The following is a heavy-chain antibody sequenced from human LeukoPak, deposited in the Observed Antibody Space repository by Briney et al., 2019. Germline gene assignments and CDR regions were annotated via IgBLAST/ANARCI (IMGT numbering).Heavy chain of an antibody. V-gene: IGHV4-30-4*01. CDR3: ARGVGSSWYGD. CDR2: IYYSGST. J-gene: IGHJ4*02. Sequence: SQTLSLTCTVSGGSISSGDYYLTWIRQPPGKGLAWIGYIYYSGSTYYNPSLKSLLTISVDTSKKQFSLKLTSVTAADTAVYFCARGVGSSWYGDWGQGTLVTVSS. D-gene: IGHD6-13*01. CDR1: GGSISSGDYY.